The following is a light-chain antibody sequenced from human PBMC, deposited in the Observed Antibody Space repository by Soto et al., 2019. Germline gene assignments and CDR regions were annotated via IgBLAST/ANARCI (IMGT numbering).Light chain of an antibody. Sequence: EIVMTKSPATLSVYTGEKATLSCRARQNSLSNLAWYQQKPGQAPRLRIYGASTRATGIPARFSGSGSGTEFTLTISSLQSEDFEIYYCQQYNNWPITFGQGTRREIK. V-gene: IGKV3-15*01. CDR1: QNSLSN. CDR2: GAS. CDR3: QQYNNWPIT. J-gene: IGKJ5*01.